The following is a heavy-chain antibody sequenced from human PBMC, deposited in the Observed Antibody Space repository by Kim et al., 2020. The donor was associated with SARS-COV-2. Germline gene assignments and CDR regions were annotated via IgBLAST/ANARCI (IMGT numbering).Heavy chain of an antibody. CDR2: IHYSGTT. D-gene: IGHD2-2*01. CDR3: ATVLVGCSTNSCYLSS. V-gene: IGHV4-4*02. CDR1: GDSISSSIW. Sequence: SETLSLTCAVSGDSISSSIWWTWVRQSPGKGLEWIGEIHYSGTTNYNPSLKSRVTISVDKSQNQFSLRLNYLTAADTAMYYCATVLVGCSTNSCYLSSWG. J-gene: IGHJ5*01.